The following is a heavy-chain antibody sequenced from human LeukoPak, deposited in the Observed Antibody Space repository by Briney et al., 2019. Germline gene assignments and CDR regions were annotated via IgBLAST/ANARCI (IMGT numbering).Heavy chain of an antibody. CDR1: GGSFSGYY. CDR3: ARRLPYGSGSYGY. J-gene: IGHJ4*02. CDR2: INHSGST. Sequence: PSETLSLTCAVYGGSFSGYYWSWIRQPPGKGLEWIGEINHSGSTNYNPSLKSRVTISVDTSKNQFSLKVSSVTAADTAVYYCARRLPYGSGSYGYWGQGTLVTVSS. D-gene: IGHD3-10*01. V-gene: IGHV4-34*01.